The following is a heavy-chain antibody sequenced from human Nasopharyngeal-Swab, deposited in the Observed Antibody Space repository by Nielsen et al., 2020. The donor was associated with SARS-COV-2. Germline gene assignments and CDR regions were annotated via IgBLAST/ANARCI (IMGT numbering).Heavy chain of an antibody. CDR1: GFTFDDYT. J-gene: IGHJ4*02. CDR2: INWNSGRK. CDR3: ARGTADYSNPSFDY. Sequence: GGSLRLSCAASGFTFDDYTMHWVRPPPGEGLEWVSGINWNSGRKGYADSVKGRFTISRDNAKNSLYLLMNSLRSEDTALYYGARGTADYSNPSFDYWGQGTLVTVPS. V-gene: IGHV3-9*01. D-gene: IGHD4-11*01.